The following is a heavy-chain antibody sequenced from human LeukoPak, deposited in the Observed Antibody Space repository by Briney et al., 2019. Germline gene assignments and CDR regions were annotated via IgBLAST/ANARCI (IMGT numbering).Heavy chain of an antibody. Sequence: ASVKVSCKASGYTFTSYGISWVRQAPGQGLEWMGWISAYNGNTNYAQKLQGRVTMTTDTSTSTAYMELSRLRSDDTAVYYCARATLAGDPFRGTWDAFDIWGQGTMVTVSS. CDR2: ISAYNGNT. V-gene: IGHV1-18*01. D-gene: IGHD3-10*01. CDR1: GYTFTSYG. CDR3: ARATLAGDPFRGTWDAFDI. J-gene: IGHJ3*02.